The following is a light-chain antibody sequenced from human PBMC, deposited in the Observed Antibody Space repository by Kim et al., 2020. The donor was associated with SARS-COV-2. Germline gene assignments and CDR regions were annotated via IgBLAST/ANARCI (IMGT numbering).Light chain of an antibody. Sequence: TGTLACTANSADVGAQEAAWLQQHQGHAPKLLFYRGKNRPSGISERFSASASGDTASLTITGLQPEDEADYYCAAWDSSVSAWVFGGGTQLTVL. V-gene: IGLV10-54*01. CDR2: RGK. CDR3: AAWDSSVSAWV. J-gene: IGLJ3*02. CDR1: SADVGAQE.